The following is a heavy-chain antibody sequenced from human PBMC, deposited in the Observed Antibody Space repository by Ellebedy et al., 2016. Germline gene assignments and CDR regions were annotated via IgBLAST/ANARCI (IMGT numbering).Heavy chain of an antibody. CDR2: ISYDGSNK. V-gene: IGHV3-30-3*01. Sequence: GGSLRLSXAASGFTFSSYAMHWVRQAPGKGLEWVAVISYDGSNKYYADSVKGRFTISRDNSKNTLYLQMNSLRAEDTAVYYCARALLRLAVYYYYGMDVWGQGTTVTVSS. J-gene: IGHJ6*02. CDR1: GFTFSSYA. CDR3: ARALLRLAVYYYYGMDV.